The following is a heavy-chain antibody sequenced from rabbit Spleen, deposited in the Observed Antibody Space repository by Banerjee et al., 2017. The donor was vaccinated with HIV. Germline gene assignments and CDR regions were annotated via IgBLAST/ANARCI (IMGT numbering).Heavy chain of an antibody. J-gene: IGHJ4*01. CDR3: ARGVVLVMLMLPGYFNL. Sequence: QWWDESGGDLVKPGASLTLTCTASGSSFRSIYYMCWVRQAPGKGLEWIACIYAGSSDNTYYATWAKGRFTITKTSSTTVTLQMTSLTAADTATYFCARGVVLVMLMLPGYFNLWGQGTLVTVS. D-gene: IGHD6-1*01. V-gene: IGHV1S40*01. CDR1: GSSFRSIYY. CDR2: IYAGSSDNT.